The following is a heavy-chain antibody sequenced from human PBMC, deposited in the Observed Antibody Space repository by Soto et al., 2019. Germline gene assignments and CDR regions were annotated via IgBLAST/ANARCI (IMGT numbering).Heavy chain of an antibody. D-gene: IGHD4-17*01. CDR2: IYYSGST. Sequence: SETLSLTCSVSGSSISPYYWSWIRQPPGKGLEWIGNIYYSGSTNYNPSLKSRVIMSVASSKNQVSLRLNSVTAADTAVYYCTRVGGYYGDYPNFDYWGQGALVTVSS. V-gene: IGHV4-59*01. CDR1: GSSISPYY. J-gene: IGHJ4*02. CDR3: TRVGGYYGDYPNFDY.